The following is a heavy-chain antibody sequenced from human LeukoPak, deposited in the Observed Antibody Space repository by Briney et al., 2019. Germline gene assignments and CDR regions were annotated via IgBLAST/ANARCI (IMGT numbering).Heavy chain of an antibody. CDR3: AKDPIGGSWNDVGDLNY. J-gene: IGHJ4*02. CDR1: GFTFSSYT. CDR2: ISGSGGRA. D-gene: IGHD1-1*01. V-gene: IGHV3-23*01. Sequence: PGGSLRLSCAASGFTFSSYTISWVRQAPGKGLEWVAAISGSGGRAYYADSVRGRFTISRDNSKNTLYLQMNSLRAEDTAVYYCAKDPIGGSWNDVGDLNYWGQGTLVTVSS.